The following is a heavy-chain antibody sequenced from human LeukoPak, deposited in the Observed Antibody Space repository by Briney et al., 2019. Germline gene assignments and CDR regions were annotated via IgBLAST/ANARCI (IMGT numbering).Heavy chain of an antibody. D-gene: IGHD5-24*01. CDR1: GGSISSDY. V-gene: IGHV4-59*01. Sequence: PSETLSLTCTVSGGSISSDYWSWIRQPPGKGLERIGYIYYSGSTNYNPSLKSRVTISVDTSKNQFSLKLTSVTAADTAVYYCARIPAGYNHFDYWGQGTLVTVSS. J-gene: IGHJ4*02. CDR2: IYYSGST. CDR3: ARIPAGYNHFDY.